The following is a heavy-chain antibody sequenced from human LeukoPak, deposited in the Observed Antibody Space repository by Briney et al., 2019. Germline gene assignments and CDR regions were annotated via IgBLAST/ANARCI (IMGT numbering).Heavy chain of an antibody. CDR1: GGTFSSYA. V-gene: IGHV1-69*05. J-gene: IGHJ6*03. D-gene: IGHD4-17*01. CDR3: VRETTDANYYYYMDV. Sequence: SSVKVSCKASGGTFSSYAISWVRQAPGQGREWMGGIIPIFGTANYAQKFQGRVTITTDESTSTAYMELSSLRSEDTAVYYCVRETTDANYYYYMDVWGKGTTVTVSS. CDR2: IIPIFGTA.